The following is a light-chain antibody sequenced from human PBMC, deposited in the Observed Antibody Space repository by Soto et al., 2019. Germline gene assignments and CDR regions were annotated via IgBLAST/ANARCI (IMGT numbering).Light chain of an antibody. CDR1: SSDVGGYNY. V-gene: IGLV2-14*01. CDR3: CSYTTSSTLV. Sequence: QSALTQPASVSGSPGQSITISCTGTSSDVGGYNYVSWYQQHPGKAPKLMIFEVSNRPSGVSHRFSGSKSGNTASLTISVLLAEDEADYYCCSYTTSSTLVFGGGTKLTVL. J-gene: IGLJ2*01. CDR2: EVS.